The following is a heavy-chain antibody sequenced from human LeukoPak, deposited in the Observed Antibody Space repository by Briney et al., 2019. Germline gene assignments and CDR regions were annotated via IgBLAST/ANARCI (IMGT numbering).Heavy chain of an antibody. CDR2: INPNSGGT. D-gene: IGHD2-2*01. CDR1: GYTFTGYY. J-gene: IGHJ4*02. Sequence: ASVKVSCKASGYTFTGYYIHWVRQAPGQGLEWMGWINPNSGGTNSAQKFQGRVTMTRDTSISTAYMELSNLRSDDTAVYYCAPTGSTRGAMTTYYFDYWGQGTLVTVSS. V-gene: IGHV1-2*02. CDR3: APTGSTRGAMTTYYFDY.